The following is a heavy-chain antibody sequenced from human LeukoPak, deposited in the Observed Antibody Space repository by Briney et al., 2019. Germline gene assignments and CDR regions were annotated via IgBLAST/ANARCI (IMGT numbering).Heavy chain of an antibody. Sequence: SETLSLTCTVSGGSISSSPYYWGWIRQPPGKGPEWIGSIYYRETTHYNPSLKIRVTISVDTSKNQFYLKLSSVTAADTAVYYCARHSVTLVREVIIRTPDNWFDPWGQGTLVTVSS. CDR2: IYYRETT. J-gene: IGHJ5*02. CDR3: ARHSVTLVREVIIRTPDNWFDP. V-gene: IGHV4-39*01. CDR1: GGSISSSPYY. D-gene: IGHD3-10*01.